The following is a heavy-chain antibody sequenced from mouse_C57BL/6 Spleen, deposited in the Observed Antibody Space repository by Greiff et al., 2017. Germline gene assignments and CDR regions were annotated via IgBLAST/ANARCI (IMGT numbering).Heavy chain of an antibody. CDR1: GYSITSGYY. CDR3: ARDYYGSSYVGFAY. V-gene: IGHV3-6*01. CDR2: ISYDGSN. J-gene: IGHJ3*01. Sequence: VQLKESGPGLVKPSQSLSLTCSVTGYSITSGYYWNWIRQFPGNKLEWMGYISYDGSNNYNPSLKNRISITRDTSKNQFFLKLNSVTTEDTATYYCARDYYGSSYVGFAYWGQGTLVTVSA. D-gene: IGHD1-1*01.